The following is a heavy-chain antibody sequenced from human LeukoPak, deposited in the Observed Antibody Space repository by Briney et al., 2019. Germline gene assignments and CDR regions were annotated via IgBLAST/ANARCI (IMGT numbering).Heavy chain of an antibody. J-gene: IGHJ4*02. Sequence: ASVKVSCKASGYTFIIYGISWVRQAPGQGLEWMGWISAYNGNTNYAQKLQGRVTMTTDTSTSTAYMELRSLRSDDTAVYYCARGRASGTAMVTLPDYWGQGTLVTVSS. CDR1: GYTFIIYG. V-gene: IGHV1-18*01. CDR3: ARGRASGTAMVTLPDY. D-gene: IGHD5-18*01. CDR2: ISAYNGNT.